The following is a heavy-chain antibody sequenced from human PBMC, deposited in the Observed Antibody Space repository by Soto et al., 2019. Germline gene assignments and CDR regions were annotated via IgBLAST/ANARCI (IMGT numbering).Heavy chain of an antibody. D-gene: IGHD3-22*01. V-gene: IGHV4-34*01. Sequence: SETLSLTCAVYGGSFSGYYWSWIRQPPGKGLEWIGEINHSGSTNYNPSLKSRVTISVDTSKNQFSLKLSSVTAADTAVYYCARPRYYYDSTFDYWGQGTLVTVS. CDR1: GGSFSGYY. CDR3: ARPRYYYDSTFDY. CDR2: INHSGST. J-gene: IGHJ4*02.